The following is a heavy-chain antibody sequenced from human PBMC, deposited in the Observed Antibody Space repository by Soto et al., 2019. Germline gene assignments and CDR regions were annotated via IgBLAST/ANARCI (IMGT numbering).Heavy chain of an antibody. CDR2: INHSGST. V-gene: IGHV4-34*01. D-gene: IGHD3-9*01. Sequence: SETLSLTCAVYGGSFSGYYWSWIRQPPGKGLEWIGEINHSGSTNYNPSLKSRVTISVDTSKNQFSLKLSSVTAADTAVYYCARGNSPVLRYFERGSEAAYYMDVWGKGTTVTVSS. CDR3: ARGNSPVLRYFERGSEAAYYMDV. CDR1: GGSFSGYY. J-gene: IGHJ6*03.